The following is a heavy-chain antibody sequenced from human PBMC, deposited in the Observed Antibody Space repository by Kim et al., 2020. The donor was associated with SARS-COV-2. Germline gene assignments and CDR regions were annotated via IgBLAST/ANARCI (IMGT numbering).Heavy chain of an antibody. D-gene: IGHD3-22*01. Sequence: GGSLRLSCAASGFTFSNAWMSWVRQAPGKGLEWVGRIKSKTDGGTTDYAAPVKGRFTISRDDSKNTLYLQMNSLKTEDTAVYYCLAFDSSGGGGYWGQGTLVTVSS. J-gene: IGHJ4*02. CDR2: IKSKTDGGTT. CDR3: LAFDSSGGGGY. V-gene: IGHV3-15*01. CDR1: GFTFSNAW.